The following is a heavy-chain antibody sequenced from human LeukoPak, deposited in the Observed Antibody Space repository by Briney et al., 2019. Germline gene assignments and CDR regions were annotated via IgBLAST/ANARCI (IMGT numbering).Heavy chain of an antibody. D-gene: IGHD2-15*01. Sequence: GGSLRLSCAASGFTFSSYAMSWVRQAPGKELEWVSAISGSGGSTYYADSVKGRFTISRDNSKNTLYPQMNSLRAEDTAVYYCAKDSIVVVVAASTEDYWGQGTLVTVSS. CDR1: GFTFSSYA. J-gene: IGHJ4*02. CDR3: AKDSIVVVVAASTEDY. CDR2: ISGSGGST. V-gene: IGHV3-23*01.